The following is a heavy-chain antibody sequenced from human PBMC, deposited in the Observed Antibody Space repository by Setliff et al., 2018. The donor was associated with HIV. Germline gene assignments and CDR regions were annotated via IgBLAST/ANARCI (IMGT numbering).Heavy chain of an antibody. CDR1: GGSISSGSYY. V-gene: IGHV4-61*09. Sequence: SETLSLTCTVSGGSISSGSYYWSWIRQPAGKGLEWIGHIYTSGSTNYNPSHKSRLTMSVDTAKNRFSLKLISVTAADTAVYYCARDRALRFSKSPSFNYFDVWGQGALVTVSS. CDR3: ARDRALRFSKSPSFNYFDV. J-gene: IGHJ4*02. CDR2: IYTSGST. D-gene: IGHD3-10*01.